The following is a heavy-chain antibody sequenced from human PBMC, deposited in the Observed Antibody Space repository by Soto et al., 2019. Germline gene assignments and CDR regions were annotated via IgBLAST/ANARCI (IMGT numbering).Heavy chain of an antibody. J-gene: IGHJ4*02. Sequence: GESLKISCKGSGYSFTSYWIGWVRQMPGKGLEWMGIIYPGDSDTRYSPSFQGQVTISADKSISTAYLQWSSLKASDTAMYYCAGPYYDILTGYLYYFDYWGQGTLVTVSS. CDR1: GYSFTSYW. CDR3: AGPYYDILTGYLYYFDY. D-gene: IGHD3-9*01. CDR2: IYPGDSDT. V-gene: IGHV5-51*01.